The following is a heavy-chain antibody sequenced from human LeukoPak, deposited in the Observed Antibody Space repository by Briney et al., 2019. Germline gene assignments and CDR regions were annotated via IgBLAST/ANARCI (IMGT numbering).Heavy chain of an antibody. J-gene: IGHJ3*02. Sequence: GGSLRLSCAASGFTFNSYGMHWVRQAPGKGLEWEAVIWYDGSNKYYADSVKGRFIISRDNSKNTLYLQMNRLRAEDTAVYYCARAVYGGAFDIWGQGTMVTVSS. CDR3: ARAVYGGAFDI. V-gene: IGHV3-33*01. CDR1: GFTFNSYG. CDR2: IWYDGSNK. D-gene: IGHD4-23*01.